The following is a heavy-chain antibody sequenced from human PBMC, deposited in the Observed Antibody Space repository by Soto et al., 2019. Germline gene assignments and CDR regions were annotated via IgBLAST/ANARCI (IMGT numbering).Heavy chain of an antibody. CDR1: GFTVSTNY. Sequence: GGSLRLSCTASGFTVSTNYMNWVRQAPGKGLEWVSVIFPDGSTYYTDSVRDRFTISRDNSKNTVYLQMDSPRAEDTAVYFCARRALPHAFVDYWGQGTLVTVSS. CDR2: IFPDGST. V-gene: IGHV3-66*01. J-gene: IGHJ4*02. CDR3: ARRALPHAFVDY. D-gene: IGHD2-15*01.